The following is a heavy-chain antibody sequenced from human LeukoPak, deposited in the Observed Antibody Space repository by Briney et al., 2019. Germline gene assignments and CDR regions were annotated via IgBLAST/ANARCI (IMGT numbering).Heavy chain of an antibody. D-gene: IGHD5-18*01. Sequence: GRSLRLSCAASGFTFSSYGMHWVRQAPGKGLEWVAVISYDGSNKYYADSVEGRFTISRDNSKNTLYLQMNSLRAEDTAVYYCAKDRIQLWPNWFDPWGQGTLVTVSS. V-gene: IGHV3-30*18. CDR2: ISYDGSNK. CDR3: AKDRIQLWPNWFDP. J-gene: IGHJ5*02. CDR1: GFTFSSYG.